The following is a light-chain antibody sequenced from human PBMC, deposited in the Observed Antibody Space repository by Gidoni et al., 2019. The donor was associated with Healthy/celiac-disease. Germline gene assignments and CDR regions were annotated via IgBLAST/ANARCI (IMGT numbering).Light chain of an antibody. CDR2: DAS. J-gene: IGKJ4*01. V-gene: IGKV1-5*01. CDR1: PSIISW. CDR3: QQYNRYALT. Sequence: DIQMTQSPSTLSASVGDRVTITCRASPSIISWLGWYQQKPGKAPKLLIYDASSLESGVPSRFSGSGSGTEFTLTISSLQPDDFATYYCQQYNRYALTFGGGTKVEIK.